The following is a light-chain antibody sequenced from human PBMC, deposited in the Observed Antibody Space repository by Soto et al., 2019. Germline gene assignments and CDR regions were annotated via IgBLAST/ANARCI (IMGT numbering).Light chain of an antibody. V-gene: IGKV3-20*01. CDR2: AAS. CDR3: QQYGYSPIT. Sequence: VSNETSGTPSFYPGERATLSCRASQSVSSSHLAWYQHKPGQAPRLLIYAASSRATGSPDRFSGGGSGTDFTLTISRLEPEDFAVYYCQQYGYSPITFGQGTRLEIK. CDR1: QSVSSSH. J-gene: IGKJ5*01.